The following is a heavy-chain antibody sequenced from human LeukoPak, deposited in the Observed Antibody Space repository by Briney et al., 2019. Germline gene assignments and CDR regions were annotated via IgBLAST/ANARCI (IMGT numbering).Heavy chain of an antibody. Sequence: SETLSLTCAVYGGSISSYYWSWIRQPPGKGLEWIGYIYYSGSTNYNPSLKSRVTISVDTSKNQFSLKLSSVTAADTAVYYCARVGPAAAVYYYYMDVWGKGTTVTISS. CDR3: ARVGPAAAVYYYYMDV. CDR2: IYYSGST. V-gene: IGHV4-59*01. D-gene: IGHD6-13*01. CDR1: GGSISSYY. J-gene: IGHJ6*03.